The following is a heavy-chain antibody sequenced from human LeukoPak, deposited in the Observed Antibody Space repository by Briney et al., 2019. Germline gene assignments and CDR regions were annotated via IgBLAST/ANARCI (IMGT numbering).Heavy chain of an antibody. V-gene: IGHV4-59*11. CDR2: IYYSGST. CDR1: GGSISSHY. Sequence: SETLSLTCTVSGGSISSHYRSWIRQPPGKGLERIGYIYYSGSTNYNPSLKSRVTISVDTSKNQFSLKLSSVTAADTAVYYCARGHFYDFWRGYLNLYYYYMDVWGKGTTVTVSS. CDR3: ARGHFYDFWRGYLNLYYYYMDV. J-gene: IGHJ6*03. D-gene: IGHD3-3*01.